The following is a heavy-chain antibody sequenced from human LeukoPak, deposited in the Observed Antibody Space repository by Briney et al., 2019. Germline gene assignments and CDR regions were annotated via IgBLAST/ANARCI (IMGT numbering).Heavy chain of an antibody. CDR3: AKDRPNYYDSSGHYYRRNGDY. D-gene: IGHD3-22*01. Sequence: GGSLRLSCAASGFTFSIYAMSWVRQAPGKGLEWVSSITSSGTGTFYADSVKGRFTISRDNSENTPYLQMNSLRAEDMAVYYCAKDRPNYYDSSGHYYRRNGDYWGQGTLVTVSS. CDR1: GFTFSIYA. V-gene: IGHV3-23*01. J-gene: IGHJ4*02. CDR2: ITSSGTGT.